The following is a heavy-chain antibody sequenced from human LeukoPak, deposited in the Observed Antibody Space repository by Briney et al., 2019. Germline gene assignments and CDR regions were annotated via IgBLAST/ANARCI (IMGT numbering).Heavy chain of an antibody. CDR3: ATDRPTDM. CDR2: IKEDGSEN. CDR1: GFTFSSYA. J-gene: IGHJ4*02. Sequence: GGSLRLSCAASGFTFSSYAMSWVRQPPGKGLEWVANIKEDGSENYYVDSVKGRFTISRDNTKNSLFLQMNSLRAEDTAVYYCATDRPTDMGGQGTLVTVSS. V-gene: IGHV3-7*01.